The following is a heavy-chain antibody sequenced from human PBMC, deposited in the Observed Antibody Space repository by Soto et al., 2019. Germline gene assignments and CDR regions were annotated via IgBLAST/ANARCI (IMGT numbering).Heavy chain of an antibody. J-gene: IGHJ4*02. CDR2: ISSSSSYI. Sequence: SGGSLRLSCAASGFTFSSYSMNWVRQAPGKGLEWVSSISSSSSYIYYADSVKGRFTISRDNAKNSLYLQMNSLRAEDTAVYYCARLDFWSGLYYFDYWGQGTLVTVSS. CDR3: ARLDFWSGLYYFDY. V-gene: IGHV3-21*01. D-gene: IGHD3-3*01. CDR1: GFTFSSYS.